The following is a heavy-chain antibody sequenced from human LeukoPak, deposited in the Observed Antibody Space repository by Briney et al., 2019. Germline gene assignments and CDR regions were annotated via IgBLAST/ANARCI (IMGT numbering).Heavy chain of an antibody. CDR1: GFTLSNSD. CDR2: IGIAGDT. Sequence: GGSLRLSCAASGFTLSNSDMHWVRQGTGNGLEWVSAIGIAGDTYYSDSVKGRFTISRENARNSMYLLMNGLRAGDTAVYYCAKELRTAAGYDAYSLWGQGTMVTVSS. V-gene: IGHV3-13*01. CDR3: AKELRTAAGYDAYSL. D-gene: IGHD3-10*01. J-gene: IGHJ3*01.